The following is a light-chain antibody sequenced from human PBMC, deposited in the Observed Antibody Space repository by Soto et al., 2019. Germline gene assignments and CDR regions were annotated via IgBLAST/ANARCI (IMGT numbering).Light chain of an antibody. CDR1: SSNIGNNY. J-gene: IGLJ2*01. CDR2: DNN. Sequence: QSVLTQPPSVSAAPGQKVTISCSGSSSNIGNNYVSWYQQLQGTAPKLLIYDNNKRPSGITDRFSGSKSGTSATLGITGLQSGDEADYYCGTWDSSLSVGDVVFGGGTKLTVL. CDR3: GTWDSSLSVGDVV. V-gene: IGLV1-51*01.